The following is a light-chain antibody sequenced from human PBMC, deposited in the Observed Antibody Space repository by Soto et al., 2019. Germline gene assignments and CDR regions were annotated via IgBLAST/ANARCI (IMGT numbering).Light chain of an antibody. CDR1: FSDVGRYNS. J-gene: IGLJ1*01. V-gene: IGLV2-14*01. CDR3: CSYTSTSAYV. CDR2: EVS. Sequence: QSALTQPASVSGSPGQSITISCTGTFSDVGRYNSVSWYQQRPGKAPKLMIFEVSNRPSGVSNRFSGSKSGNTASLAISGLQTENEAVYYCCSYTSTSAYVFGTGTKLTVL.